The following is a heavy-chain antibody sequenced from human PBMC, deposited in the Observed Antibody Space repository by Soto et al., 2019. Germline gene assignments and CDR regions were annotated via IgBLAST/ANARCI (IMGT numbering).Heavy chain of an antibody. V-gene: IGHV2-5*02. D-gene: IGHD4-17*01. CDR3: ARRHFRTGTLDY. J-gene: IGHJ4*02. CDR2: IYWDDDK. CDR1: GFSLSTSGVG. Sequence: SGPTLVNPTQTLTLTCTFSGFSLSTSGVGVGWIRQPPGKALEWLALIYWDDDKRYCPSLKSRLTITKDTSKNQVVLTMTNMDPVDTATYYCARRHFRTGTLDYWGQGTLVTVSS.